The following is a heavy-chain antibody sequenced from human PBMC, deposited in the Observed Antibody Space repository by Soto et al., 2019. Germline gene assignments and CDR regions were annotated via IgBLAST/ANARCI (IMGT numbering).Heavy chain of an antibody. CDR2: IYHTGST. CDR3: ARFNYGGGHRGFDH. J-gene: IGHJ4*02. CDR1: GGSISSSDW. V-gene: IGHV4-4*02. D-gene: IGHD2-21*01. Sequence: QVQLQESGPELVKPSGTLSLTCAVSGGSISSSDWWIWVRLPPGKGLEWIGEIYHTGSTVYNPSLKSRVTISVDKSKNQFSLELSSVTAADTAVYYCARFNYGGGHRGFDHWGQGSLVTVSS.